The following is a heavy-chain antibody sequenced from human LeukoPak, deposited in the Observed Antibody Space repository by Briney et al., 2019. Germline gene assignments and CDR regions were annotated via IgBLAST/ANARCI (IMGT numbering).Heavy chain of an antibody. J-gene: IGHJ4*02. CDR2: IYHSGST. Sequence: SGTLSLTCAVSGGSISSSNWWSWVRQPPGKGLEWIGEIYHSGSTNYNPSLKSRVTISVDKSKNQFSLKLSSVTAADTAVYYCARCSGGSCYYTNFDYWGQGTLVTVSS. CDR1: GGSISSSNW. D-gene: IGHD2-15*01. V-gene: IGHV4-4*02. CDR3: ARCSGGSCYYTNFDY.